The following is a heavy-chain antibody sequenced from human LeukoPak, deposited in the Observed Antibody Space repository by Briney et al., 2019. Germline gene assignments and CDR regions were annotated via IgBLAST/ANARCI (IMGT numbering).Heavy chain of an antibody. D-gene: IGHD3-3*01. V-gene: IGHV3-23*01. CDR3: AKMEGQRLYDYCMDV. Sequence: GGSLRLSCAASGFAFSNFAMSWVRQAPGKGLEWVSAMSGSGYYTYYVESVKGQFTISRDNSKNTLYLHMNSLRADDTAVYYCAKMEGQRLYDYCMDVWGRGTTVTVSS. CDR1: GFAFSNFA. J-gene: IGHJ6*03. CDR2: MSGSGYYT.